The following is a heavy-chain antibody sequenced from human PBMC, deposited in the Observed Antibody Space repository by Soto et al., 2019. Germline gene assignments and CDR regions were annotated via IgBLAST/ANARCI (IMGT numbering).Heavy chain of an antibody. J-gene: IGHJ5*02. CDR3: ARRYCSGGSCYLVRRNWFDP. CDR1: GYSFTSYW. V-gene: IGHV5-51*03. D-gene: IGHD2-15*01. CDR2: IYPGDSDT. Sequence: EVQLVQSGAEVKKPGESLKISCKGSGYSFTSYWIGWVRQMPGKGLEWMGIIYPGDSDTRYSPSFQGQVTISADKSISTAYLQWSSLKASDTAMYYCARRYCSGGSCYLVRRNWFDPWGQGTLVTVSS.